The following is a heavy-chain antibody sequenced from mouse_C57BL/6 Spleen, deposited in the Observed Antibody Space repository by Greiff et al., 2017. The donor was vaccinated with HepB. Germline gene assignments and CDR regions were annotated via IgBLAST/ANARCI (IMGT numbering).Heavy chain of an antibody. V-gene: IGHV1-74*01. CDR3: AIDDSSGPGAIDY. CDR1: GYTFTSYW. J-gene: IGHJ4*01. CDR2: IHPSDSDT. Sequence: QVQLQQPGAELVKPGASVKVSCKASGYTFTSYWMHWVKQRPGQGLEWIGRIHPSDSDTNYNQKFKGKATLTVDKSSSTAYMQLSRLTSEDSAVYYCAIDDSSGPGAIDYWGQGTSVTVSS. D-gene: IGHD3-2*02.